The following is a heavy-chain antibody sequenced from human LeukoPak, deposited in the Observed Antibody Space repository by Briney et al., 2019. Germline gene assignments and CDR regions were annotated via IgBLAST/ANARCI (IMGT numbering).Heavy chain of an antibody. CDR3: AREGYSYGLDY. CDR1: GFSFSTYW. CDR2: ISSSSSYI. J-gene: IGHJ4*02. V-gene: IGHV3-21*01. D-gene: IGHD5-18*01. Sequence: PGGSLRLSCVASGFSFSTYWMSWVRQAPGKGLEWVSSISSSSSYIYYADSVKGRFTISRDNAKNSLYLQMNSLRAEDTAVYYCAREGYSYGLDYWGQGTLVTVSS.